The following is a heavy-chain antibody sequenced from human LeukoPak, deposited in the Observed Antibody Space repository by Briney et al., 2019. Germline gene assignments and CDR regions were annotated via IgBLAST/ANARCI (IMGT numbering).Heavy chain of an antibody. CDR3: ARPDYGDYVYFDY. V-gene: IGHV4-34*01. D-gene: IGHD4-17*01. CDR2: INHSGST. CDR1: GGSFSGYY. Sequence: PSETLSLTRAVYGGSFSGYYWSWIRQPPGKGLEWIGEINHSGSTNYNPSLKSRVTISVDTSKNQFSLKLSSVTAADTAVYYCARPDYGDYVYFDYWGQGTLVTVSS. J-gene: IGHJ4*02.